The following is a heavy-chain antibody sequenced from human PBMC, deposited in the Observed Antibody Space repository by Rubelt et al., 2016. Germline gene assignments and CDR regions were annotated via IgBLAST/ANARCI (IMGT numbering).Heavy chain of an antibody. CDR1: GYTFTSYY. D-gene: IGHD3-3*01. J-gene: IGHJ5*02. CDR2: INPSGGST. CDR3: ARSPRYDFEDNWFDP. V-gene: IGHV1-46*01. Sequence: QVQLVQSGAEVKKPGASVKVSCKASGYTFTSYYMHWVRQAPGHGLEWMGIINPSGGSTSYGKKCQGRVTMTRGTAMREVYMELSRLGSEGNAVDYCARSPRYDFEDNWFDPWGQGTLVTVSS.